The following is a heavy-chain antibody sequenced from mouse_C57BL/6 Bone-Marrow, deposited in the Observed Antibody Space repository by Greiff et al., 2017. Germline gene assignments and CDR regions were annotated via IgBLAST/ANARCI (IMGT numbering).Heavy chain of an antibody. Sequence: EVQLVESGGGLVKPGGSLKLSCAASGFTFSDYGMHWVRQAPEKGLEWVAYISSGSSTIYYADTVKGRFTISRDNAKNTLFLQMTSLRSEDTAMYYCARRVVTTYSYFDVWGTGTTVTVSS. CDR3: ARRVVTTYSYFDV. CDR1: GFTFSDYG. CDR2: ISSGSSTI. J-gene: IGHJ1*03. D-gene: IGHD2-2*01. V-gene: IGHV5-17*01.